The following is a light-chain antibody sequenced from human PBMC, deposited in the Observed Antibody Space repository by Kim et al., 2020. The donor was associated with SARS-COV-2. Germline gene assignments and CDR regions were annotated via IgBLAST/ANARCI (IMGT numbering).Light chain of an antibody. V-gene: IGLV4-60*03. Sequence: QPVLTQSSSASASLGSSVKLTCTLRSGHISYLIAWHQQQPGKAPRYLLKLEGSGSYNKGSGVPDRLSGSSSGADRYLTISNLQSEDEADYCCETWDSNTLNVFGSGTKVTVL. J-gene: IGLJ6*01. CDR2: LEGSGSY. CDR3: ETWDSNTLNV. CDR1: SGHISYL.